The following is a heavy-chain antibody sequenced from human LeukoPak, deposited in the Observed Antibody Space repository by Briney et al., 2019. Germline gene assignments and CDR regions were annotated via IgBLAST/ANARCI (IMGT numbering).Heavy chain of an antibody. V-gene: IGHV1-18*01. D-gene: IGHD5-24*01. CDR3: ARQMSRTGWFDP. Sequence: ASVKVSRKASGYTFTSYGISWVRQAPGQGLEWMGWISAYNGNTNYAQKLQGRVTMTTDTSTSTAYMELRSLRSDDTAVYYCARQMSRTGWFDPWGQGTLVTVSS. CDR1: GYTFTSYG. J-gene: IGHJ5*02. CDR2: ISAYNGNT.